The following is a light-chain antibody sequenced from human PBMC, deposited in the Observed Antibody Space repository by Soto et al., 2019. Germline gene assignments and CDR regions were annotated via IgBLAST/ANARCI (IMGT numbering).Light chain of an antibody. CDR2: DAS. V-gene: IGKV3-15*01. Sequence: EIAMTQSPATLSVSPGERATLSCRASQSVSSKLAWYQQKPGQAPRLLIYDASTRATGIPARFSGSGSGTEFTLTINSLQSEDSAVYYCQQHNQWPITFGQGTRLEIK. J-gene: IGKJ5*01. CDR1: QSVSSK. CDR3: QQHNQWPIT.